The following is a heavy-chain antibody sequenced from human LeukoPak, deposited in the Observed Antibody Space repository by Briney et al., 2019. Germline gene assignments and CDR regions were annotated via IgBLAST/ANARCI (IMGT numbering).Heavy chain of an antibody. D-gene: IGHD1-1*01. Sequence: PGRSLRLSCAASGFTFSSYAMHWVRQAPGKGLEWVTIISYDGNHIFYADSVKGRFTISRDNSKNTLYLQMNGLRPEDTAVYYCETAIQLRPFWGQGTLVTVSS. J-gene: IGHJ4*02. CDR1: GFTFSSYA. CDR3: ETAIQLRPF. CDR2: ISYDGNHI. V-gene: IGHV3-30*04.